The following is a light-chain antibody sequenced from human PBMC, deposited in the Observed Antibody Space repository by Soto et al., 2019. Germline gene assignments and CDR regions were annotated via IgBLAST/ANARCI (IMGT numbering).Light chain of an antibody. J-gene: IGKJ1*01. CDR2: KAS. Sequence: DIQMTQSPSTLSASVGDRVTITCRASQSISSWLAWYQQKPGQAPKLLIYKASTLQSGVPSRFSRSGSGTEFTLAISSLQPDDSATYYCQQYNDNWTFGQGTKVE. V-gene: IGKV1-5*03. CDR3: QQYNDNWT. CDR1: QSISSW.